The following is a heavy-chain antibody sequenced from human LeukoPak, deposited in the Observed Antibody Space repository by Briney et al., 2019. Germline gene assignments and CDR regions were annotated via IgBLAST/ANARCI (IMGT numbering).Heavy chain of an antibody. CDR3: ARDSAPAWARWEEKLDY. CDR2: ISSSSSTI. D-gene: IGHD6-13*01. V-gene: IGHV3-48*04. J-gene: IGHJ4*02. CDR1: GFTFSSYS. Sequence: GGSLRLSCAASGFTFSSYSMNWVRQAPGKGLEWVSYISSSSSTIYYADSVKGRFTISRDNAKNSLYLQMNSLRAEDTAVYYCARDSAPAWARWEEKLDYWGQGTLVTVSS.